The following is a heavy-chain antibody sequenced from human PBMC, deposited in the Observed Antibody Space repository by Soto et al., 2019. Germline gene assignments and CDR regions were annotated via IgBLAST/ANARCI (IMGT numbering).Heavy chain of an antibody. CDR3: ASYRGYSYGYRYLDY. J-gene: IGHJ4*02. CDR1: GGSISSYY. Sequence: SETLSLTCTVSGGSISSYYWSWIRQPPGKGLEWIGYIYYSGSTNYNPSLKSRVTISVDTSKNQFSLKLSSVTAADTAVYYCASYRGYSYGYRYLDYWGQGTLVTVSS. V-gene: IGHV4-59*01. D-gene: IGHD5-18*01. CDR2: IYYSGST.